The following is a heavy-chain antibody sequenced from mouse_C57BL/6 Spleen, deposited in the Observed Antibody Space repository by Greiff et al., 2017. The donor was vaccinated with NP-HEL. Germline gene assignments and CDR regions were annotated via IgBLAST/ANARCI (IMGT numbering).Heavy chain of an antibody. CDR2: ISDGGSYT. CDR3: ARGKTAQASFAY. CDR1: GFTFSSYA. V-gene: IGHV5-4*03. Sequence: EVKLVESGGGLVKPGGSLKLSCAASGFTFSSYAMSWVRQTPEKRLEWVATISDGGSYTYYPDNVKGRFTISRDNAKNNLYLQMSHLKSEDTAMYYCARGKTAQASFAYWGRGTLVTVSA. J-gene: IGHJ3*01. D-gene: IGHD3-2*02.